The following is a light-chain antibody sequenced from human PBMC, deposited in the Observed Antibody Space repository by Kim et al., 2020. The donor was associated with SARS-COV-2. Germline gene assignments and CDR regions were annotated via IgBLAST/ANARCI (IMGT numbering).Light chain of an antibody. J-gene: IGKJ2*01. CDR3: QQYDNLPYT. V-gene: IGKV1-33*01. CDR1: QDIRKN. CDR2: EAS. Sequence: EIQMTQSPSSLTAFVGDTVTVTCQASQDIRKNLNWYQQKSGKAPKLLIYEASILEIGVPSRFSGSGSGTDFTVTITSLQPDDIATYYCQQYDNLPYTFGPGTKLEI.